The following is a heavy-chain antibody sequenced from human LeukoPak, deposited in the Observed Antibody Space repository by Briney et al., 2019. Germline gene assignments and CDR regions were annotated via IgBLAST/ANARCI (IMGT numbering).Heavy chain of an antibody. J-gene: IGHJ3*02. CDR3: ARGMHYYGSGSYYPNDAFDI. CDR2: IYYSGST. V-gene: IGHV4-39*07. Sequence: SETLSLTCTVSGGSISSSSYYWGWIRQPPGKGLEWIGSIYYSGSTYHNPSLKSRVTISVDTSKNQFSLKLSSVTAADTAVYYCARGMHYYGSGSYYPNDAFDIWGQGTMVTVSS. D-gene: IGHD3-10*01. CDR1: GGSISSSSYY.